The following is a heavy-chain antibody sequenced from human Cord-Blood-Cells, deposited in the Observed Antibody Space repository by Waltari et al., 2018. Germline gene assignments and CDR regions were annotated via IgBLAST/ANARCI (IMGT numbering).Heavy chain of an antibody. CDR2: INHDGIT. D-gene: IGHD1-26*01. CDR3: ARGLSGSYYY. V-gene: IGHV4-34*01. Sequence: QVQLQQWGAGLLKPSETLSLTCAVYGGSFSGYYWSWIRQPPGKGMELIGAINHDGITNYNPSLKSRVTISVDTSKNQFSLKLSSVTAADTAVYYCARGLSGSYYYWGQGTLVTVSS. J-gene: IGHJ4*02. CDR1: GGSFSGYY.